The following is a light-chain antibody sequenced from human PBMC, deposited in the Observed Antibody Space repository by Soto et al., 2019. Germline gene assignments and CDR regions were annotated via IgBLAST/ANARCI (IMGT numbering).Light chain of an antibody. CDR3: QQYGSSHWT. CDR2: GAS. CDR1: QSVSSSY. Sequence: EIVLTQSPGTLSLSPGEIATLSFSASQSVSSSYLAWYQQKPGQAPRLLIYGASSRATGIPDRFSGSGSGTDFTLTISRLEPEDFAVYYCQQYGSSHWTFGQGTKVDIK. J-gene: IGKJ1*01. V-gene: IGKV3-20*01.